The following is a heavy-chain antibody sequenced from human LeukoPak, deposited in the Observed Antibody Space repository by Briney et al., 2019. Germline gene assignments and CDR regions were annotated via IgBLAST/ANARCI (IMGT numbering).Heavy chain of an antibody. CDR1: GFTFSSYG. Sequence: GRSLRLSCAASGFTFSSYGMHWVRQAPGKGLEWVAVISYDGSNKYYADSVKGRFTISRDNAKNTLYLQMNSLRAEDTAVYHCVRSFLGEYDYWGQGTLVTVSS. CDR3: VRSFLGEYDY. J-gene: IGHJ4*02. CDR2: ISYDGSNK. D-gene: IGHD2/OR15-2a*01. V-gene: IGHV3-30*03.